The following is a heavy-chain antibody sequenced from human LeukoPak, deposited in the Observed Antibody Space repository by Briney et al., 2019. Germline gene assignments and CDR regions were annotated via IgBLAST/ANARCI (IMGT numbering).Heavy chain of an antibody. CDR2: IYYSGST. J-gene: IGHJ6*03. CDR1: GGSISSTNYY. D-gene: IGHD3-10*01. CDR3: ARHPGDYCDYMDV. Sequence: PSETLSLTCTVSGGSISSTNYYWGWIRQPPGKGLEWIGSIYYSGSTYYNPSLKSRVTISVDTSKNQFSLKLSSVTAADTAVYYCARHPGDYCDYMDVWGKGTTVTVS. V-gene: IGHV4-39*01.